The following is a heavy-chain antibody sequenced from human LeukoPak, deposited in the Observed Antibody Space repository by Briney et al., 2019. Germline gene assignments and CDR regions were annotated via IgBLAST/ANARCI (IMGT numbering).Heavy chain of an antibody. D-gene: IGHD6-13*01. J-gene: IGHJ6*04. V-gene: IGHV3-11*06. CDR3: ARPYSSTYGMDV. CDR2: ISSSSSYT. Sequence: GGSLRLSCAASGFTFGDYYMSWIRQAPGKGLEWVSYISSSSSYTDYADSVKGRFTISRDNAKNSLYLQMNSLRAEDTAVYYCARPYSSTYGMDVWGKGTTVTVSS. CDR1: GFTFGDYY.